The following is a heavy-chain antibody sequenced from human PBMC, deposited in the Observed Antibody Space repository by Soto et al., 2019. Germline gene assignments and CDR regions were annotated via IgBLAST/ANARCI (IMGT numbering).Heavy chain of an antibody. CDR1: GYSFTSYW. CDR3: ARTESGYSYGFADV. D-gene: IGHD5-18*01. J-gene: IGHJ6*02. V-gene: IGHV5-51*01. CDR2: IYHGDSDT. Sequence: GETLKISCKGSGYSFTSYWINWLRQMPGKGLEWMGIIYHGDSDTRYSPSFQGQFTNSADKSISTAYLQWSSLKASDTAMYYCARTESGYSYGFADVWGQGTTVTVSS.